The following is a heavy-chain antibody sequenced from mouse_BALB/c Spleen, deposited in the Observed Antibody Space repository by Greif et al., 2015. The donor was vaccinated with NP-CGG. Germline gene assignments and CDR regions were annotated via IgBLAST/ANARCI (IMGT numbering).Heavy chain of an antibody. D-gene: IGHD2-5*01. V-gene: IGHV1-7*01. J-gene: IGHJ2*01. CDR2: INPSTGYT. CDR1: GYTFTSYW. CDR3: ARREGMYSIYLY. Sequence: VQLQESGAELAKPGASVKMSCKASGYTFTSYWMHWVKQRPGQGLEWIGYINPSTGYTEYNQKFKDKATLTADKSSSTAYMQLSSLTSEDSAVYYCARREGMYSIYLYWGQGTPLTLSS.